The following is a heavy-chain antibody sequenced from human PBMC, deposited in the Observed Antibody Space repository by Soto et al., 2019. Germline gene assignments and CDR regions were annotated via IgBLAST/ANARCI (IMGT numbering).Heavy chain of an antibody. CDR2: IIPIFGTA. CDR3: ASRYSCGWYYFDY. J-gene: IGHJ4*02. V-gene: IGHV1-69*13. CDR1: GGTFSSYA. Sequence: SVKVSCKASGGTFSSYAISWVRQAPGQGLEWMGGIIPIFGTANYAQKFQGRVTITADESTSTAYMELSSLRSEDTAVYYCASRYSCGWYYFDYWGQGTLVTVSS. D-gene: IGHD6-13*01.